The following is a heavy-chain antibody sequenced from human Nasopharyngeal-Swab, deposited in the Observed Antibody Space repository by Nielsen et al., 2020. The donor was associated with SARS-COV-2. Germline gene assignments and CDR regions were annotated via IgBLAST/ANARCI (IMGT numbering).Heavy chain of an antibody. J-gene: IGHJ4*02. CDR3: ARGGGSSSSAPFDY. Sequence: VRQAPGKGLEWVAVISYDGSNKYYADSVKGRFTISRDNPKNTLYLQMNSLRAEDTAVYYCARGGGSSSSAPFDYWGQGTLVTVSS. D-gene: IGHD6-6*01. CDR2: ISYDGSNK. V-gene: IGHV3-30-3*01.